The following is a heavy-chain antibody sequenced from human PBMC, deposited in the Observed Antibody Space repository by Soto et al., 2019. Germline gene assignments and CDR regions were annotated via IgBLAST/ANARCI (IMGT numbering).Heavy chain of an antibody. CDR2: LYSGGRI. CDR1: VFTGRDNY. V-gene: IGHV3-53*01. CDR3: ARSDRDYAYALNV. Sequence: WWSLRLSCSASVFTGRDNYITWFRQAPGKGLEWVSLLYSGGRIYYADSVKGRFTISRDTSKTTLYLQMNSLRTEDTAVYYCARSDRDYAYALNVWGQGTTVTVSS. J-gene: IGHJ6*02. D-gene: IGHD3-16*01.